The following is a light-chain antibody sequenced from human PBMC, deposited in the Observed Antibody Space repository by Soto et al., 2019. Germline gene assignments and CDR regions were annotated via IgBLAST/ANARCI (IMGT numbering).Light chain of an antibody. J-gene: IGKJ4*01. CDR2: GAS. CDR3: QQYNNFPT. V-gene: IGKV3-15*01. Sequence: EIVMTQSPATLSVSPGERATLSCRASQSVSSNLAWYQQKPGQAPRLLIYGASTRATGIPARFSGSGSGTEFTLTISSLQSGDFAVYYCQQYNNFPTFGGGTKVEIK. CDR1: QSVSSN.